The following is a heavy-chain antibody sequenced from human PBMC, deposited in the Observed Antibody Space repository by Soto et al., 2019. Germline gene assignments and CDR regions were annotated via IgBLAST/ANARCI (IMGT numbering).Heavy chain of an antibody. J-gene: IGHJ5*02. D-gene: IGHD3-10*01. CDR2: MSPDSGNT. CDR1: GYTFRSYD. V-gene: IGHV1-8*01. Sequence: QVQLVQSGAEVKKPGASVKVSCKASGYTFRSYDINWVRQATGQGLEWMGWMSPDSGNTGYAQKFQGIVNMTRNTSISTAYMELSHLRSEATAVYYCARGLRPRIYSGSGTNGFDPWGQGNLVTVSS. CDR3: ARGLRPRIYSGSGTNGFDP.